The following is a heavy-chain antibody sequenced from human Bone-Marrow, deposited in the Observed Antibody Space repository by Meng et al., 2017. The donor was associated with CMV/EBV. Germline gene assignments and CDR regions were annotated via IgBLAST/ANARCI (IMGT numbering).Heavy chain of an antibody. CDR1: GFSLSTSGVG. V-gene: IGHV2-5*02. CDR3: ARVDTAMMFDP. CDR2: IYWDDDK. J-gene: IGHJ5*02. Sequence: QITLKESGPTLVKPTXTLPPTCTFSGFSLSTSGVGVGWIRQPPGKALEWLALIYWDDDKRYSPSLKSRLTITKDTSKNQVVLTMTNMDPVDTATYYCARVDTAMMFDPWGQGTLVTVSS. D-gene: IGHD5-18*01.